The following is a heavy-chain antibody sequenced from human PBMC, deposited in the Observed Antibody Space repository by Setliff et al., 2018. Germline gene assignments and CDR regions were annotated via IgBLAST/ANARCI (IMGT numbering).Heavy chain of an antibody. CDR2: ISAYNGNT. D-gene: IGHD1-1*01. V-gene: IGHV1-18*01. Sequence: ASVKVSCKASGYTFTSYGISWVRQAPGQGLEWMGWISAYNGNTNYAQKLQGRVTMTTDTYTSTAYMELSSLRSEDTAVYYCAREEVERAYAFDIWGQGTMVTVSS. J-gene: IGHJ3*02. CDR3: AREEVERAYAFDI. CDR1: GYTFTSYG.